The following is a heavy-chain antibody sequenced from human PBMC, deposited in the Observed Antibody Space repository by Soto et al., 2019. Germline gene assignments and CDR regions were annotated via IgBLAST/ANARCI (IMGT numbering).Heavy chain of an antibody. J-gene: IGHJ6*02. D-gene: IGHD2-8*01. CDR3: AGRSSVFYWCMPLNAGMDV. CDR2: MNPNSGNK. Sequence: QVQLVQSGAEVKKPGASVKVSCKASGYTFTSYDINWVRQATGQGLEWMGWMNPNSGNKGYAPKFQGRVTMSRNTTISTAYIERSSLRSEDTAVYYCAGRSSVFYWCMPLNAGMDVWGQGTTVTVSS. V-gene: IGHV1-8*01. CDR1: GYTFTSYD.